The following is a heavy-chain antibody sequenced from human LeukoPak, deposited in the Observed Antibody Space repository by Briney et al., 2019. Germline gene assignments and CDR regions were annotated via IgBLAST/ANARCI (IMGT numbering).Heavy chain of an antibody. CDR2: IYYSGST. D-gene: IGHD6-19*01. V-gene: IGHV4-59*08. CDR1: GGSISSYY. J-gene: IGHJ4*02. Sequence: SETLSLTCTVSGGSISSYYWSWIRQPPGKGLEWIGYIYYSGSTNYNPSLESRVTISVDTSKNQFSLKLSSVTAADTAVYYCARLGTGIAVAGWAYYFDYWGQGTLVTVSS. CDR3: ARLGTGIAVAGWAYYFDY.